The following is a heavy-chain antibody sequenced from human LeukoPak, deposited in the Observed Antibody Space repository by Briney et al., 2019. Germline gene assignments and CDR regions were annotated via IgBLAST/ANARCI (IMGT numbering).Heavy chain of an antibody. CDR1: GFTFTNYA. J-gene: IGHJ6*02. Sequence: GGSLRLSCAASGFTFTNYAMYWVRQAPGKGLEWVSSISAGGDITYYADSVKGRFTISRDNSKNTLYLQMSSLRGEDTAVYYCAKNYESGRGVPYGMDVWGQGTTVTVSS. V-gene: IGHV3-23*01. D-gene: IGHD3-10*01. CDR2: ISAGGDIT. CDR3: AKNYESGRGVPYGMDV.